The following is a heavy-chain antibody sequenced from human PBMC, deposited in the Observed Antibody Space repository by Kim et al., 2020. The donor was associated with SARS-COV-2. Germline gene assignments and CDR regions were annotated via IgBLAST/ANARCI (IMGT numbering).Heavy chain of an antibody. V-gene: IGHV3-30*01. D-gene: IGHD6-19*01. J-gene: IGHJ4*02. Sequence: DYVKARFTVSRDNSQNTLFLQIDSLRPEDTAMYYCAREGHSSGRAGTFDYWGQGTLVTVSS. CDR3: AREGHSSGRAGTFDY.